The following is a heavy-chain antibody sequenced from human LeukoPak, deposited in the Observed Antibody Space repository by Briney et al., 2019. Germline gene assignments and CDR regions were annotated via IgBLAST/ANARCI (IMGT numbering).Heavy chain of an antibody. CDR3: ARGRRPARGMDV. CDR2: IIPIFGTA. CDR1: GGTFSSYA. Sequence: SVKVSCKASGGTFSSYAISWVRQAPGQGLEWMGGIIPIFGTANYAQKFQGRVTITADESTSTVYMELSSLRSEDTAVYYCARGRRPARGMDVWGQGTTVTVSS. J-gene: IGHJ6*02. V-gene: IGHV1-69*13.